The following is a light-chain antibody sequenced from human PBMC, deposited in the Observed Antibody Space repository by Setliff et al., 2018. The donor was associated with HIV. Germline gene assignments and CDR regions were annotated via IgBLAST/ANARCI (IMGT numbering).Light chain of an antibody. J-gene: IGLJ3*02. CDR3: CSYTGSDSFLWM. V-gene: IGLV2-11*01. Sequence: QSALTQPRSVSGSPGQSVTISCTGTSSDVGGYNSVSWYRHHPGKAPKLVIHDVSKRPSGVPDRFSGSKSGNTASLTISGLQTEDDADYYCCSYTGSDSFLWMVGGGTK. CDR1: SSDVGGYNS. CDR2: DVS.